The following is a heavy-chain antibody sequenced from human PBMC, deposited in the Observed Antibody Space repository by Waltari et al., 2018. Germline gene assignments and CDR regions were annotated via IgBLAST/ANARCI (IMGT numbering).Heavy chain of an antibody. CDR1: GIIFNNFA. CDR3: AKPFYNWDDPLHS. D-gene: IGHD1-20*01. V-gene: IGHV3-23*01. J-gene: IGHJ4*02. Sequence: EVQLLESGGGLVQPGGSLRLSCAASGIIFNNFAINWVRLAPGTGWDSVGAITASADTFYAAAGLGRFTVSRDTSKNTVYLQRNGLRAEDTAIYYCAKPFYNWDDPLHSWGQGTLVAVSS. CDR2: ITASADT.